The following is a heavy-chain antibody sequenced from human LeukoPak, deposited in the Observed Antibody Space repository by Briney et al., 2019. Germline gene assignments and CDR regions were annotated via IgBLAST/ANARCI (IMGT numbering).Heavy chain of an antibody. CDR2: IKQDGSEK. CDR3: ARDRRGSSTSCYYFDY. CDR1: GCTFSSYW. V-gene: IGHV3-7*04. Sequence: GGSLRLSCAASGCTFSSYWMTWVRQAPGKGLEWVANIKQDGSEKYYVDSVKGRFTISRDNAKNSLYLQMNSLRAERLSMYSLARDRRGSSTSCYYFDYWGQGTLVTVSS. D-gene: IGHD2-2*01. J-gene: IGHJ4*02.